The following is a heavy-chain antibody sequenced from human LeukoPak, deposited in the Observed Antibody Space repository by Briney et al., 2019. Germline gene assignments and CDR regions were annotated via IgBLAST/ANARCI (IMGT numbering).Heavy chain of an antibody. D-gene: IGHD5-24*01. Sequence: SETLSLTCSVSGDTLLSGSHYWGWVRQSPGQGLEWIVSIYDGWSAYYNPSLKRRVSISVDTSKNQFSLKLTSATSADTAVYYCATQKWQRPAAFDIWGQGTRVAVSS. CDR1: GDTLLSGSHY. J-gene: IGHJ3*02. V-gene: IGHV4-39*01. CDR3: ATQKWQRPAAFDI. CDR2: IYDGWSA.